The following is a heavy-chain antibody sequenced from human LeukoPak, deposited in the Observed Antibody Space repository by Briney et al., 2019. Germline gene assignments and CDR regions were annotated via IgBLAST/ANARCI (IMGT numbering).Heavy chain of an antibody. CDR2: ISGSGGST. Sequence: GGSLRLSCAASGFTVSSNYMSWVRQAPGKGLEWVSAISGSGGSTYYADSVKGRFTISRDNSKNTLYLQMNSLRAEDTAVYYCAKDHIAAAGTSWYFDLWGRGTLVTVSS. D-gene: IGHD6-13*01. CDR3: AKDHIAAAGTSWYFDL. V-gene: IGHV3-23*01. CDR1: GFTVSSNY. J-gene: IGHJ2*01.